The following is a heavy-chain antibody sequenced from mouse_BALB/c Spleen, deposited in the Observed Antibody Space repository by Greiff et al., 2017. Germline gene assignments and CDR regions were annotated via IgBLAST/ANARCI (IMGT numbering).Heavy chain of an antibody. D-gene: IGHD1-1*01. CDR2: ISSGGST. CDR1: GFTFSSYA. Sequence: DVKLVESGGGLVKPGGSLKLSCAASGFTFSSYAMSWVRQTPEKRLEWVASISSGGSTYYPDSVKGRFTISRDNARNILYLQMSSLRSEDTAMYYCARDEGNYYGSSSWGQGTLVTVSA. CDR3: ARDEGNYYGSSS. J-gene: IGHJ3*01. V-gene: IGHV5-6-5*01.